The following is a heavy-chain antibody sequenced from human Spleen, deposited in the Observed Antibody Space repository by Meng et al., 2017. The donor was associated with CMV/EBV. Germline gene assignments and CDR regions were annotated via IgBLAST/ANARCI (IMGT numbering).Heavy chain of an antibody. V-gene: IGHV3-30-3*01. Sequence: GESLKISCAASGFTFSSYAMHWVRQAPGKGLEWVAVISYDGSNKYYADSVKGRFTISRDNSKNTLYLQMNSLRAEDTAFYYCASSDYLGQGTLVTVSS. CDR2: ISYDGSNK. CDR1: GFTFSSYA. J-gene: IGHJ4*02. CDR3: ASSDY.